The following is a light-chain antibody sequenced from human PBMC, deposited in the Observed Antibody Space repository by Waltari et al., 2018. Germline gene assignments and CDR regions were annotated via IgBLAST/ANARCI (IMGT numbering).Light chain of an antibody. CDR3: QQRYGTPL. J-gene: IGKJ3*01. CDR1: QSISSY. V-gene: IGKV1-39*01. CDR2: AAS. Sequence: DIQMTQSPSSLSASVGDRVTITCRASQSISSYLNWYQQKPGKAPKLLIYAASSLQSGVPSRFSGSGSGTDFTLTISSLQPEDFATYYCQQRYGTPLFGPGTKVDIK.